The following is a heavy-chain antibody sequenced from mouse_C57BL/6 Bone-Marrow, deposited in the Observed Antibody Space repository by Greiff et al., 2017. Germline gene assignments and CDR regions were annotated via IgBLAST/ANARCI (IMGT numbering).Heavy chain of an antibody. V-gene: IGHV5-9*01. CDR3: ARPPDGYYRYFDV. CDR2: ISGGGGNT. J-gene: IGHJ1*03. D-gene: IGHD2-3*01. CDR1: GFTFSSYT. Sequence: EVQLVESGGGLVKPGGSLKLSCAASGFTFSSYTMSWVRQTPEKRLEWVATISGGGGNTYYPDSVKGRFTISRDNAKNTLYLQMSSLRSEDTALYYCARPPDGYYRYFDVWGTGTTVTVSS.